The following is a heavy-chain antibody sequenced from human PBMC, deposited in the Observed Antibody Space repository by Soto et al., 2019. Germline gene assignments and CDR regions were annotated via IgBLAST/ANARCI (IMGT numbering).Heavy chain of an antibody. J-gene: IGHJ6*02. CDR2: INPNSGGT. Sequence: ASVKVSCKASGYTFTGYYMHWVRQAPGQGLEWMGWINPNSGGTNYAQKFQGWVTMTRGTSISTAYMELSRLRSDDTAVYYCASVKRHYLDYYYYGMDVCGQGTTVTVS. V-gene: IGHV1-2*04. CDR3: ASVKRHYLDYYYYGMDV. D-gene: IGHD1-26*01. CDR1: GYTFTGYY.